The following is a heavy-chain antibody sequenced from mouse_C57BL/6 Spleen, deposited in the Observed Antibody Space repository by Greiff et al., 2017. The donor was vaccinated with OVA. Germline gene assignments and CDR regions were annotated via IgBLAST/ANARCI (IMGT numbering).Heavy chain of an antibody. D-gene: IGHD1-1*01. CDR1: GFTFSSYA. CDR2: ISDGGSYT. CDR3: ARDPYYYGSFYAMDY. Sequence: EVNLVESGGGLVKPGGSLKLSCAASGFTFSSYAMSWVRQTPEKRLEWVATISDGGSYTYYPDNVKGRFTISRDNAKNNLYLQMSHLKSEDTAMYYCARDPYYYGSFYAMDYWGQGTSVTVSS. V-gene: IGHV5-4*03. J-gene: IGHJ4*01.